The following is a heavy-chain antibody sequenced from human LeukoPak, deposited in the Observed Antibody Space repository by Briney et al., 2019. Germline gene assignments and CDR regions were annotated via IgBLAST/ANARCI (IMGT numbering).Heavy chain of an antibody. CDR2: INHSGST. Sequence: SETLSLTCAVYGGSFSGYYWSWIRQPPGKGLEWIGEINHSGSTNYNPSLKSRVTISVDTSKNQFSLKLSSVTAADTAVYYCARVRAAAAGNRNWFDPWGQGTLVTVSP. J-gene: IGHJ5*02. V-gene: IGHV4-34*01. CDR1: GGSFSGYY. CDR3: ARVRAAAAGNRNWFDP. D-gene: IGHD6-13*01.